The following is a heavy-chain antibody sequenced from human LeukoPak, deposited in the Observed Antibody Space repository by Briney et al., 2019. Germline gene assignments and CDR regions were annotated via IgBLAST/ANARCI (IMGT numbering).Heavy chain of an antibody. D-gene: IGHD1-26*01. Sequence: GGSLRLSCAASGFTLSHAYMSWVRQAPGKGLEWVGRIKNKTNGGTTDYAAPVKGRFTISRDDSKNTLYLQMNSLKTEDTAVYYCTTTIVGVTAGFEPWGQRTLVTVSS. V-gene: IGHV3-15*01. CDR2: IKNKTNGGTT. J-gene: IGHJ5*02. CDR3: TTTIVGVTAGFEP. CDR1: GFTLSHAY.